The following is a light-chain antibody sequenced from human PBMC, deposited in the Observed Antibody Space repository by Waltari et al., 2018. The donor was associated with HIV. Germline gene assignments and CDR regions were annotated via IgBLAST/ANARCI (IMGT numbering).Light chain of an antibody. CDR2: GYS. CDR3: QFHDSSLNEWL. Sequence: QSVLTQPPSVSGAPGPNVTVSCTWISPNIGTISDVHCYQFLPRALPKPRICGYSVRRAGLCCRFSGSCSGTSASLAIAGPQPTYEADYDCQFHDSSLNEWLFGRGTKVTGL. J-gene: IGLJ6*01. V-gene: IGLV1-40*01. CDR1: SPNIGTISD.